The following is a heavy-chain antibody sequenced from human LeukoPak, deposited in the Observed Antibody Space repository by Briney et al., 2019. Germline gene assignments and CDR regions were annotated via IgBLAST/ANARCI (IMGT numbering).Heavy chain of an antibody. CDR1: RFTFSNYA. Sequence: GGSLRLSCAASRFTFSNYAMSWVRQAPGKGLEWVSAITGNGDYTDYTDSVKGRFTISRDNSKNTAYLQMNSLRSEDTAVYYCAKRSGINYGFFDSWGQGTLVTVSS. V-gene: IGHV3-23*01. CDR2: ITGNGDYT. D-gene: IGHD1-26*01. CDR3: AKRSGINYGFFDS. J-gene: IGHJ4*02.